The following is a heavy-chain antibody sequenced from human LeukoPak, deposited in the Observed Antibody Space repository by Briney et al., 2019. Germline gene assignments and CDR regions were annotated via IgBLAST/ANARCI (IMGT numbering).Heavy chain of an antibody. Sequence: GASVKVSCKASGYTFTSYDINWVRQATGQGLEWMGWMNPNSGNTGYAQKFQGRVTMTRNTSISTAYMELSSLRSEDTAVYYCARGRRFLEWFRPRYGYYYMCVWGKVTTVTVSS. CDR2: MNPNSGNT. V-gene: IGHV1-8*01. J-gene: IGHJ6*03. CDR3: ARGRRFLEWFRPRYGYYYMCV. D-gene: IGHD3-3*01. CDR1: GYTFTSYD.